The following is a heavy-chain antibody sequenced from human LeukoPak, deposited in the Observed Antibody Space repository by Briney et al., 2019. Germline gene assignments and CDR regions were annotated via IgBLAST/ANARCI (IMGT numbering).Heavy chain of an antibody. J-gene: IGHJ4*02. Sequence: PRGSLRLSCATSGFIFNNYDPHWVRQAPGKGLEWLATISRDGKRQFYADSVKGRFTISRDDSRNTLYLQMNSLRPEDTAVYYCARDRLNRAYCGDDCYSAAFDYWGQGTLVTVSS. D-gene: IGHD2-21*02. V-gene: IGHV3-30*03. CDR3: ARDRLNRAYCGDDCYSAAFDY. CDR1: GFIFNNYD. CDR2: ISRDGKRQ.